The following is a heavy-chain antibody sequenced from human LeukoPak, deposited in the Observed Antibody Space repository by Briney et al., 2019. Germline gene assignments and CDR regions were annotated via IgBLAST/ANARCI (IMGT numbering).Heavy chain of an antibody. CDR2: IYPADSDT. J-gene: IGHJ4*02. D-gene: IGHD3-22*01. Sequence: GESLKISCKGSGYNFTNYWINWVRQMPGKGLEWMGSIYPADSDTRYSPSFQGQVTISSDKSISTAYLQWSSLKASDTAMYYCARQGSRGYLEYWGQGTLVTVSS. CDR3: ARQGSRGYLEY. V-gene: IGHV5-51*01. CDR1: GYNFTNYW.